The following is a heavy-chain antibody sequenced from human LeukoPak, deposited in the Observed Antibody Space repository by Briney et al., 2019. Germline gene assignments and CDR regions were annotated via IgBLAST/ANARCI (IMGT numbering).Heavy chain of an antibody. Sequence: GGSLRLSCAASGFSVSNYYMSWVRQPPGKGLEWVSVMYTGGGRYYGDSVKGRFTISRDNSKNTVFLQMNSLRVEDTALYYCTRGQSYCGADCYSDWGQGTLVTVSS. CDR3: TRGQSYCGADCYSD. CDR1: GFSVSNYY. CDR2: MYTGGGR. D-gene: IGHD2-21*02. V-gene: IGHV3-66*01. J-gene: IGHJ4*02.